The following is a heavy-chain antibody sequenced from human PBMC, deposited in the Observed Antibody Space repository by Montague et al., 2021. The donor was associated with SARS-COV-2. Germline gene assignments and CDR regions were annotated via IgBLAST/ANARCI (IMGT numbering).Heavy chain of an antibody. CDR2: INHSGTT. Sequence: SETLSLTCAVYGGSFSGYYWSWIRQSPGKGLEWIGEINHSGTTNYNFNPSLRSRITISVDTSKSQFSLKLSSVTAADTGVYYCARWDPQTLTLIGLRGKSASDYWGQGTLVTVSS. CDR1: GGSFSGYY. J-gene: IGHJ4*02. D-gene: IGHD4-23*01. CDR3: ARWDPQTLTLIGLRGKSASDY. V-gene: IGHV4-34*01.